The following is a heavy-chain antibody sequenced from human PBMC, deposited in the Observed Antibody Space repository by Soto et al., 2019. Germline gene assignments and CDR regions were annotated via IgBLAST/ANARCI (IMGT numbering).Heavy chain of an antibody. Sequence: GGSLRLSCAASGFTFSSYSMNWVRQAPGKGLEWVSSITGSSSYIYYADSVRGRFTISRDNAKNSLYLQMNSLRVEDTAVYYCARITSGWLAPGDYWGQGTPVTVSS. J-gene: IGHJ4*02. CDR1: GFTFSSYS. CDR3: ARITSGWLAPGDY. CDR2: ITGSSSYI. V-gene: IGHV3-21*01. D-gene: IGHD6-19*01.